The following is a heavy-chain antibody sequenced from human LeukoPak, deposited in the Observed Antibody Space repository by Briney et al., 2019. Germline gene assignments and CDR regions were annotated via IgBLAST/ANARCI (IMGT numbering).Heavy chain of an antibody. CDR3: ARSSLSSSWLFDY. J-gene: IGHJ4*02. D-gene: IGHD6-13*01. CDR2: IESSGTTI. V-gene: IGHV3-11*01. CDR1: GFTFSDYY. Sequence: GGSLRLSCAASGFTFSDYYMSWIRQAPGKGLEWVSYIESSGTTIYYADSVKGRFTISRDNAKNSLYLQMNSLRVDDTAMYYCARSSLSSSWLFDYWGQGTLVTVSS.